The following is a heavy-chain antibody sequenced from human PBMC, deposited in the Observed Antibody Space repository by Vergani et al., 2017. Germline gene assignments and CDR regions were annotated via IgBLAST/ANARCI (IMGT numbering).Heavy chain of an antibody. Sequence: QVQLVESGGGVVQPGRSLILSCAASGFTFNQYGMHWVRQAPGKGLEWVAVTWYDGNNKQYADSVKGRFTISRDNSKSTMYLQMNSLRDEDTGVYYCARGASGDYVSSFDYWGQGTLVTVSS. D-gene: IGHD4-17*01. J-gene: IGHJ4*02. CDR2: TWYDGNNK. CDR1: GFTFNQYG. V-gene: IGHV3-33*01. CDR3: ARGASGDYVSSFDY.